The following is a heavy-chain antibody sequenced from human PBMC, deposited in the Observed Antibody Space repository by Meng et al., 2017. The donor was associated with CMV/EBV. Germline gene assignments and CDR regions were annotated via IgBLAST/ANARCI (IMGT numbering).Heavy chain of an antibody. D-gene: IGHD2-2*01. CDR2: INPSGGST. CDR3: AREEFCSSTNCSYYYAMDV. J-gene: IGHJ6*02. CDR1: GYTFTSYY. Sequence: ASVKVSCKASGYTFTSYYMHWVRQAPGQGLEWMGIINPSGGSTSYAQKFQGRVTMTRDTSTSTVYMKLSSLKSEDTAVYYCAREEFCSSTNCSYYYAMDVWGQGTTVTVSS. V-gene: IGHV1-46*01.